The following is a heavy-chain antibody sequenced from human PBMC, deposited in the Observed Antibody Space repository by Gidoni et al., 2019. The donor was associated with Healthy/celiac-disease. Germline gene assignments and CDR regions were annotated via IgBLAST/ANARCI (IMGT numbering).Heavy chain of an antibody. CDR2: ISSSSSYI. J-gene: IGHJ4*02. Sequence: EVQLVESGGGLVKPGGSLRLSCAASGFTFRSYSMNWVRQAPGKGLGWVSSISSSSSYIYYADSVKGRFTISRDNAKNSLYLQMNSLRAEDTAVYYCARVRQQDSSGYYFGFDYWGQGTLVTVSS. CDR1: GFTFRSYS. D-gene: IGHD3-22*01. V-gene: IGHV3-21*01. CDR3: ARVRQQDSSGYYFGFDY.